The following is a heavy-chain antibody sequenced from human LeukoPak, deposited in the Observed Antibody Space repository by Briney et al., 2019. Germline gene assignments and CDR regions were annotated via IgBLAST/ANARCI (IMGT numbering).Heavy chain of an antibody. J-gene: IGHJ5*02. V-gene: IGHV4-39*07. CDR3: ARDHVDTGSPNWFDP. CDR2: IYYSGST. D-gene: IGHD5-18*01. CDR1: GGSISSGTYY. Sequence: ISTVSGGSISSGTYYWGWIRQPPGKGLEWIGTIYYSGSTYYNPSLKSRVTISVDTSNNHFSLKLSSMTAADTAVYYCARDHVDTGSPNWFDPWGQGTLVTVSS.